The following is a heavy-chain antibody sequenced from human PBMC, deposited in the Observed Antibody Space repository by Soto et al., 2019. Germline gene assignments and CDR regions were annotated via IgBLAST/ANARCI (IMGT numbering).Heavy chain of an antibody. D-gene: IGHD2-2*03. Sequence: QVQLVESGGGVVQPGRSLRLSCAASGFTFSSYGMHWVRQAPGKGLEWVAVIWYDGSNKYYADSVKGRFTISRDNSRNRLYLQVNSLRAEDTAVYYCARESGYCISTSCPGAFDIWGQGTMVTVSS. J-gene: IGHJ3*02. CDR3: ARESGYCISTSCPGAFDI. V-gene: IGHV3-33*01. CDR2: IWYDGSNK. CDR1: GFTFSSYG.